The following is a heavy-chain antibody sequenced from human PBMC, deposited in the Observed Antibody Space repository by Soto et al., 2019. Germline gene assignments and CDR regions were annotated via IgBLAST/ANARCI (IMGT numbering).Heavy chain of an antibody. CDR1: GYAFEDYA. CDR2: ISWDGEST. J-gene: IGHJ4*02. Sequence: GSLRLSCATSGYAFEDYAMHWVRQVPGKGLEWVSLISWDGESTYYADPVKGRFTVSRDNSEKSLYLQMNSVRVDDTALYYCAKVGQLDITTGHAYFDHWGQGXLVTVSS. V-gene: IGHV3-43D*04. CDR3: AKVGQLDITTGHAYFDH. D-gene: IGHD5-12*01.